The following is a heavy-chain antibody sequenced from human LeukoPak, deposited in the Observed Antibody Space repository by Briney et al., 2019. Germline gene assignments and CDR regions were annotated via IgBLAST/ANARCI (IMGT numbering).Heavy chain of an antibody. J-gene: IGHJ5*01. CDR2: MYYSGST. Sequence: SETLSLTCTVSGASISSSSYFWGWIRQPPGKGLEWIGSMYYSGSTYYNPSLESRVTISVDTSKNQFSLKLSSVTAADTAVYYCARDCIEQWVVRRFDPWGQGTLVTVSS. CDR1: GASISSSSYF. D-gene: IGHD6-19*01. CDR3: ARDCIEQWVVRRFDP. V-gene: IGHV4-39*07.